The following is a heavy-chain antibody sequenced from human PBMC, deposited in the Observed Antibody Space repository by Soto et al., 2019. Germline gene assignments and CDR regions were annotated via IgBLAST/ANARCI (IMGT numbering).Heavy chain of an antibody. CDR3: ARDAAVGLFDY. Sequence: ASVKVSCKASGYTFTSYGIIWVRQAPGQGLEWMGWINPYNGNTKYAQKLQGRVTMTTDTSTSTAYMELRSLRSDDTAVYYCARDAAVGLFDYWGQGTLVTVS. CDR2: INPYNGNT. V-gene: IGHV1-18*01. CDR1: GYTFTSYG. D-gene: IGHD1-26*01. J-gene: IGHJ4*02.